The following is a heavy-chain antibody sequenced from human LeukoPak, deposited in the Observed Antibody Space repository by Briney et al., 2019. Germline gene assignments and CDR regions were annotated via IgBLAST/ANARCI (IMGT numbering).Heavy chain of an antibody. CDR3: AKSSPPPLRY. CDR2: ITSSSSYT. V-gene: IGHV3-21*04. Sequence: GGSLRLSCAAPGITFSNYNMNWVRQAPGKGLEWISSITSSSSYTFYADSVKGRFTISRDNSKNTLYLQMNSLRAEDTAVYYCAKSSPPPLRYWGQGTLVTVSS. J-gene: IGHJ4*02. CDR1: GITFSNYN.